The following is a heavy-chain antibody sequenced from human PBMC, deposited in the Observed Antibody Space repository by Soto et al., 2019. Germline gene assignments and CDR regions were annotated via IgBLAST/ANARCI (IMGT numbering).Heavy chain of an antibody. D-gene: IGHD2-2*02. CDR2: ISSSSSTI. V-gene: IGHV3-48*01. J-gene: IGHJ6*03. Sequence: GGSLRLSCAASGFTFSSYSMNWVRQAPGKGLEWVSYISSSSSTIYYADSVKGRFTISRDNAKNSLYLQMNSLRAEDTAVYYCARDVVVPAAISYYYYYYMDVWGKGTTVTVSS. CDR3: ARDVVVPAAISYYYYYYMDV. CDR1: GFTFSSYS.